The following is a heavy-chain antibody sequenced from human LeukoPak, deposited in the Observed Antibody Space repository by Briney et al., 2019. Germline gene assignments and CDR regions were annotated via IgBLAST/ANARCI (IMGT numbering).Heavy chain of an antibody. Sequence: PSETLSLTCTVSGGSISSGDYYWSWIRQPAGKGLEWIGRIYTSGSTNYNPSLKSRVTMSVDTSKNQFSLKLSSVTAADTAVYYCARDPSSGSYPHGFDYWGQGTLVTVSS. CDR1: GGSISSGDYY. V-gene: IGHV4-61*02. J-gene: IGHJ4*02. CDR3: ARDPSSGSYPHGFDY. D-gene: IGHD1-26*01. CDR2: IYTSGST.